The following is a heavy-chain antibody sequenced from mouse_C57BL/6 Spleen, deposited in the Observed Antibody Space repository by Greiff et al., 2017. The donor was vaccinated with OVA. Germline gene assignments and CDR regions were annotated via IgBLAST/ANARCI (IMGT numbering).Heavy chain of an antibody. J-gene: IGHJ2*01. D-gene: IGHD2-4*01. CDR2: ISSGSSTI. CDR3: ARDYDSHFDD. V-gene: IGHV5-17*01. CDR1: GFTFSDYG. Sequence: DVHLVESGGGLVKPGGSLKLSCAASGFTFSDYGMHWVRQAPEKGLEWVANISSGSSTIYYADTVKGRFTISRDNSKNTLFLQMTSLRSEDTAMYYCARDYDSHFDDWGKGTTLTVSS.